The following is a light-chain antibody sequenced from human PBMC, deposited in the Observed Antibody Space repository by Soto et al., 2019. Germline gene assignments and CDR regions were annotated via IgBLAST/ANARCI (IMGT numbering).Light chain of an antibody. Sequence: EVVLTQSPATLSLSPGERATLSCRASQSVSSNLAWYQQKPGQAPRVLMYGASSRATGIPDRFSGSGSGTDFTLTISGLEPEDFAVYHCQQYGSSPRTFGQGTKVDI. J-gene: IGKJ1*01. CDR1: QSVSSN. CDR3: QQYGSSPRT. V-gene: IGKV3-20*01. CDR2: GAS.